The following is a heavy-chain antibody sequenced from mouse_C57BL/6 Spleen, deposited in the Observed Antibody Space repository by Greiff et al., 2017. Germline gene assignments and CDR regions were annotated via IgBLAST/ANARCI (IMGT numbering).Heavy chain of an antibody. Sequence: EVMLVESGGDLAKPGGSLKLSCAASGFTFSSYGMSWVRQTPDKRLEWVATISSGGSYTYYPDSVKGRFTISRDNAKNTLYLQMSSLKSEDTAMYYCAREGPGAYWGQGTLVTVSA. V-gene: IGHV5-6*01. CDR1: GFTFSSYG. CDR2: ISSGGSYT. J-gene: IGHJ3*01. CDR3: AREGPGAY.